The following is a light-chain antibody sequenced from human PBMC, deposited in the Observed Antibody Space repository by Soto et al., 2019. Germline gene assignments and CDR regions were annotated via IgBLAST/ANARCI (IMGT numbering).Light chain of an antibody. V-gene: IGKV2-28*01. Sequence: EIVMTQSPLTLPVTPGEPASTSCRSSQSLLYNNTYNYLDWYVQKPGQSPQLLIYFGSNRAPGGPDRFSGSGSGTDFTLKINRVEAEDVGTYYCMQALQSLTFGQGTRLEIK. J-gene: IGKJ5*01. CDR1: QSLLYNNTYNY. CDR3: MQALQSLT. CDR2: FGS.